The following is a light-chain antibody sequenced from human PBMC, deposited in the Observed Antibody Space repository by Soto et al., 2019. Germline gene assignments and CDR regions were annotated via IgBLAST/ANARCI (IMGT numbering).Light chain of an antibody. CDR2: QTS. V-gene: IGKV3D-11*01. Sequence: EIVLTQSPATLSSFPGDRVTLSCRASQYINTRLAWYQHRPGQAPRLLIYQTSIRAAGIPARFSASGPGTDFTLTISDVQPEDFALYYCHQRQSWPRTFGQGTQVDIK. CDR3: HQRQSWPRT. CDR1: QYINTR. J-gene: IGKJ1*01.